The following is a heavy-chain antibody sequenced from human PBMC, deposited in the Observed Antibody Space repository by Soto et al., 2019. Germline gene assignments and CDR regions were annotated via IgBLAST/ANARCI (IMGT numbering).Heavy chain of an antibody. CDR2: ISAYNGNT. Sequence: ASVKVSCKASGNSFTSYSIHWVRQAPGQGLEWMGWISAYNGNTNYVQKFQGRVTMTTDTSTGTAYMELRSLRSDDTAVYYCARDFVPAYSGYSDYWGQGTLVTVS. J-gene: IGHJ4*02. V-gene: IGHV1-18*01. D-gene: IGHD5-12*01. CDR1: GNSFTSYS. CDR3: ARDFVPAYSGYSDY.